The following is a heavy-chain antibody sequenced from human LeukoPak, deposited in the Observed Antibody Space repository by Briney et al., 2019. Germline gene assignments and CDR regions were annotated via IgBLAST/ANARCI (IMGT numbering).Heavy chain of an antibody. CDR3: AKTVSGSYSYQGGDY. Sequence: GGSLRLSCAASGFTFSSYAMSWVRQAPGKGLEWVSAISGSGENTNYADSVKGRFTMSRDNSRNMLYLQMNSLRDEDTAKYYCAKTVSGSYSYQGGDYWGQGTLVTVSS. D-gene: IGHD3-16*02. V-gene: IGHV3-23*01. CDR2: ISGSGENT. CDR1: GFTFSSYA. J-gene: IGHJ4*02.